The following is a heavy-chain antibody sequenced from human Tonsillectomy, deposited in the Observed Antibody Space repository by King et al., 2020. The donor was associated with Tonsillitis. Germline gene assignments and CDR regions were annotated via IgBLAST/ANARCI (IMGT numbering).Heavy chain of an antibody. CDR2: INWSGDTI. Sequence: VQLVESGGGLVQPGRSLRLSCVVSGFTFDDYAMNWVRQVPGKGLEWVAGINWSGDTIGYVDSVKGRFTISRDNAKNSLYLQMNSLRPEDTALYFCSKELEGTVAARPYYYYFGIDVWGQGTAVTVSS. V-gene: IGHV3-9*01. D-gene: IGHD6-6*01. CDR3: SKELEGTVAARPYYYYFGIDV. CDR1: GFTFDDYA. J-gene: IGHJ6*02.